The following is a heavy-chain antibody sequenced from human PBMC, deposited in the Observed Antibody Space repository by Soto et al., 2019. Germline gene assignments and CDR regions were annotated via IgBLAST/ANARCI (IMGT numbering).Heavy chain of an antibody. D-gene: IGHD2-2*01. J-gene: IGHJ4*02. CDR2: IKQDGSEK. V-gene: IGHV3-7*01. Sequence: GGSLRLSCAASGFTFSSYWMSWVRQAPGKGLEWVANIKQDGSEKYYVDSVKGRFTISRDNAKNSLYLQMNSLRAEDTAVYYCASSIPAAVVGFDYWGQGTLVTVSS. CDR1: GFTFSSYW. CDR3: ASSIPAAVVGFDY.